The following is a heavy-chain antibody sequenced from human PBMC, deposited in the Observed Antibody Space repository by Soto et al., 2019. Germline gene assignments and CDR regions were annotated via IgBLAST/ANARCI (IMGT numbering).Heavy chain of an antibody. D-gene: IGHD3-10*01. CDR2: INHSGST. J-gene: IGHJ6*02. Sequence: SETLSLTCAVYGGSFSGYYWSWIRQPPGKGLEWIGEINHSGSTNYNPSLKSRVTISVDTSKNQFSLKLSSVTAADTAVYYCARGGSGRTYYYYYYGMDVWGQGTTVTVSS. CDR3: ARGGSGRTYYYYYYGMDV. CDR1: GGSFSGYY. V-gene: IGHV4-34*01.